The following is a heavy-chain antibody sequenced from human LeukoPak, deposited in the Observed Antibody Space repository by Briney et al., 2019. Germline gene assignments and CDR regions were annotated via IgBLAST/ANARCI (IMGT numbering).Heavy chain of an antibody. CDR3: ARDPLDSSGYYEAWYFDL. D-gene: IGHD3-22*01. Sequence: LVKVSCKASGGTFSSYAISWVRQAPGQGLEWMGGIIPIFGTANYAQKFQGRVTITADESTSTAYMELSSLRSEDTAVYYCARDPLDSSGYYEAWYFDLWGRGTLVTVSS. V-gene: IGHV1-69*01. CDR2: IIPIFGTA. CDR1: GGTFSSYA. J-gene: IGHJ2*01.